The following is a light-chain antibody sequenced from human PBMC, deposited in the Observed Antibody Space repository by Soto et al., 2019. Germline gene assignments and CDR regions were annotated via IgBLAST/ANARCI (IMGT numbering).Light chain of an antibody. Sequence: EIVLTQSPGTLSLSPGERATLSCRASQSANSNYLAWYQQKPGQAPRLLIFGASSRATGIPDRFSGSGSGTGFTLTISRLEPEDFAVYYCQQYGSSPHTFGQGTKLEIK. CDR2: GAS. V-gene: IGKV3-20*01. J-gene: IGKJ2*01. CDR1: QSANSNY. CDR3: QQYGSSPHT.